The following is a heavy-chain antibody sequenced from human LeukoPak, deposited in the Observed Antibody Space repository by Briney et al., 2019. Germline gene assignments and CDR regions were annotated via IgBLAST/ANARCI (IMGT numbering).Heavy chain of an antibody. CDR2: IYQSGST. V-gene: IGHV4-38-2*02. CDR1: GYSITSGYY. CDR3: ARTYYYGSGSYYDSRDGFDI. D-gene: IGHD3-10*01. J-gene: IGHJ3*02. Sequence: SETLSLTCTVSGYSITSGYYWGWIRQPPGKGLEWIGTIYQSGSTYYNPSLKSRVTISIDTSKNQFSLKLNSVTAADTAVFYCARTYYYGSGSYYDSRDGFDIWGQGTMVTVSS.